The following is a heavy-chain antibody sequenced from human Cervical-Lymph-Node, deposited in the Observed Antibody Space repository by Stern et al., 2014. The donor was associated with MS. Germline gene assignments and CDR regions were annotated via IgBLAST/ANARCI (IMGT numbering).Heavy chain of an antibody. J-gene: IGHJ6*02. CDR2: IWYDGSNT. V-gene: IGHV3-33*01. CDR3: ARSSSPSPYYYYGMDV. CDR1: GFTFSSYG. Sequence: VQLVESGGGVVQPGRSLRLSCAASGFTFSSYGMHWVRQAPGNGLEWEAVIWYDGSNTFYACSVKGRFPISRDNSKNTLYLQMNSLRAEDTAVYYCARSSSPSPYYYYGMDVWGQGTTVTVSS. D-gene: IGHD6-13*01.